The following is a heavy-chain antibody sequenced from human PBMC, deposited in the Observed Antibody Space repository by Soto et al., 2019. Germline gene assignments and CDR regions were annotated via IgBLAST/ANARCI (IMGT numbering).Heavy chain of an antibody. J-gene: IGHJ4*02. V-gene: IGHV3-30-3*01. D-gene: IGHD3-10*02. CDR1: GFTFKSYT. Sequence: GGSLRLSCATSGFTFKSYTLHWVRQTPGRGLQWVAVISYDGSNKYYADSVRGRFTISRDNPNSTLYLQMNSLRADDSAVYYCVGASMWTGKGLEYWGQGALVTVSS. CDR3: VGASMWTGKGLEY. CDR2: ISYDGSNK.